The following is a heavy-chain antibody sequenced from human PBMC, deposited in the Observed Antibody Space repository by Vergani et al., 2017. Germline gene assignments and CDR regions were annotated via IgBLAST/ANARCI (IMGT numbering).Heavy chain of an antibody. D-gene: IGHD2-15*01. CDR2: IKSDGSIT. CDR1: GFSFSGYW. V-gene: IGHV3-74*01. J-gene: IGHJ5*01. Sequence: EVQLVESGGGLIHPGGSLRLSCEGSGFSFSGYWTHWVRQSPEKGLVWVSRIKSDGSITNYADSVKGRFTISRDNAKNTLYLEMNSLRGDDTAIYYCVRARXSGPCFMSNWFDSWGQGTLVTVSS. CDR3: VRARXSGPCFMSNWFDS.